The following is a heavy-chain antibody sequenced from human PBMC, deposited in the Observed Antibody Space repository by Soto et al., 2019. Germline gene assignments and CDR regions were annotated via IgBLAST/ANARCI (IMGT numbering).Heavy chain of an antibody. CDR2: INPSGGST. J-gene: IGHJ5*02. CDR3: VRDFVIAAENWSDP. CDR1: VYTFTSYY. V-gene: IGHV1-46*01. D-gene: IGHD3-16*02. Sequence: ASVKVSCKASVYTFTSYYMHWVRQATGQGLEWMGIINPSGGSTSYAQKFQGRVTMTRDTSTSTVYMELSSLRAEDTAVYYCVRDFVIAAENWSDPWGQGTLVTVSS.